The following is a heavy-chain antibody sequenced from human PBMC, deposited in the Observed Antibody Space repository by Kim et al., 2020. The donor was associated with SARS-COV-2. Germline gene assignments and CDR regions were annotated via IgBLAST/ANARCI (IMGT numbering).Heavy chain of an antibody. Sequence: SETLSLTCTVSGGSISSGCYYWSWIRQHPGKGLEWIGYIYYSGSTYYNPSLKSRVTISVDTSKNQFSLKLSSVTAADTAVYYCARGRITMIVVVTGFDYWGPGTLVTVSS. CDR1: GGSISSGCYY. D-gene: IGHD3-22*01. J-gene: IGHJ4*01. CDR2: IYYSGST. V-gene: IGHV4-31*03. CDR3: ARGRITMIVVVTGFDY.